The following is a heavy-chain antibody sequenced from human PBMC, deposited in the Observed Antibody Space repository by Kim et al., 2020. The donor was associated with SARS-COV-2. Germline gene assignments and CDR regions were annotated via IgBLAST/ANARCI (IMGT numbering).Heavy chain of an antibody. Sequence: SETLSLTCTVSGGSISSYYWSWIRQPPGKGLEWIGYIYYSGSTNYNPSLKSRVTISVDTSKNQFSLKLSSETAADTAVYYCARGSSGYIDYWGQGTLVTVSS. CDR1: GGSISSYY. V-gene: IGHV4-59*01. CDR2: IYYSGST. D-gene: IGHD3-22*01. J-gene: IGHJ4*02. CDR3: ARGSSGYIDY.